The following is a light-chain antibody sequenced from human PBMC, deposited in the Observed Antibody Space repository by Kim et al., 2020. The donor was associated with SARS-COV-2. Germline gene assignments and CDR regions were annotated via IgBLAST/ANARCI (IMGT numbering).Light chain of an antibody. J-gene: IGLJ1*01. Sequence: SYELTQPPSVSVAPRKTARITCGGNNIGSKSVHWYQQKPGQAPVLVIYYDSARPSGIPERFSGSNSGNTATLTISRVEAGDEADYYCQVWHSSSDHYVFGTGTKVTVL. V-gene: IGLV3-21*04. CDR1: NIGSKS. CDR2: YDS. CDR3: QVWHSSSDHYV.